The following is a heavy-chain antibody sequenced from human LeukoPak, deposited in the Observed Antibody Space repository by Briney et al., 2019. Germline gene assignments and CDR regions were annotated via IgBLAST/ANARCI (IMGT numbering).Heavy chain of an antibody. D-gene: IGHD2-21*01. CDR3: ARHYSIYYYYMDV. CDR1: GDSISSSGYY. CDR2: IYYSGST. V-gene: IGHV4-39*01. Sequence: PSETLSLTCTVSGDSISSSGYYWGWIRQPPGKGLEWIGSIYYSGSTYYNPSLKSRVTISVDTSKNQFSLRLNSVTAADTAVYYCARHYSIYYYYMDVWGKGTTVTVSS. J-gene: IGHJ6*03.